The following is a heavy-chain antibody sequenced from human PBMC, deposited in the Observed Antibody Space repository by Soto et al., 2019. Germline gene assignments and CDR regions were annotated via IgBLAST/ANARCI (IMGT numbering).Heavy chain of an antibody. D-gene: IGHD3-9*01. Sequence: SYAQSLISHVSCGSVSSSRYYRIWVREPPGKGLEWIGSIYYSGSTYYNTSLKSRFTIPVDTSKNQFYLKLSSVTAADTAVYYCARHDWLGGYYYYYGMDVWGPWNTVT. CDR3: ARHDWLGGYYYYYGMDV. CDR2: IYYSGST. J-gene: IGHJ6*01. V-gene: IGHV4-39*01. CDR1: CGSVSSSRYY.